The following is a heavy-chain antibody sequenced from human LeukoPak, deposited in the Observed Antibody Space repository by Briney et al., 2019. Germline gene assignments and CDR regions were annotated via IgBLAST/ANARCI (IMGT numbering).Heavy chain of an antibody. Sequence: GGSLRLSCADSGFAFSSYWMSWVRQAPGKRLEWVANIKEDGSKKYYVDSVKGRFTISRDNAKNSLYLQMNSLRAEDTAMYYCARDGRGGYLDYWGQGTLVTVSS. CDR1: GFAFSSYW. D-gene: IGHD3-16*01. V-gene: IGHV3-7*01. J-gene: IGHJ4*02. CDR2: IKEDGSKK. CDR3: ARDGRGGYLDY.